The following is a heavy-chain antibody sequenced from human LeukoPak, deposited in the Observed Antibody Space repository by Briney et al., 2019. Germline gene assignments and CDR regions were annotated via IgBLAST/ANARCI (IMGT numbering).Heavy chain of an antibody. Sequence: GGSLRLSCAASGFTFSTNNMHWVRQAPGKGLEWISSISPGSNTIYYADSVKGRFTISRDNSKNTLYLQMSSLRAEDTAVYYCARGFLSGLQLYYMDVWGKGTTVTVSS. CDR1: GFTFSTNN. CDR2: ISPGSNTI. CDR3: ARGFLSGLQLYYMDV. V-gene: IGHV3-48*01. D-gene: IGHD5-18*01. J-gene: IGHJ6*03.